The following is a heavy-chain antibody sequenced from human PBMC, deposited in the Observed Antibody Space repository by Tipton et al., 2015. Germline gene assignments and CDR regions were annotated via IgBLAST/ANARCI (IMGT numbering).Heavy chain of an antibody. V-gene: IGHV4-31*03. J-gene: IGHJ4*02. CDR2: IFYTGST. Sequence: TLSLTCTVSGGAITSDGFYWSWIRQHPGKGLEWIGYIFYTGSTYYNPSLKSRATLSVDTSKNQFSLKLRSVTAADTAVYYCARDGYNSTYFDYWGQGTLVNVSS. D-gene: IGHD5-24*01. CDR3: ARDGYNSTYFDY. CDR1: GGAITSDGFY.